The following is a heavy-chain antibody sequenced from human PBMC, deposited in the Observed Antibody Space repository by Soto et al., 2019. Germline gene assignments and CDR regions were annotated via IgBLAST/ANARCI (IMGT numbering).Heavy chain of an antibody. D-gene: IGHD4-17*01. Sequence: LSLTCAVYGGSFSGYYWSWIRQPPGKGLEWIGEINHSGSTNYNPSLKSRVTISVDTSKNQFSLKLSSVTAADTAVYYCARYAKTKVTTDLYYFDYWGQGTLVTVSS. CDR2: INHSGST. V-gene: IGHV4-34*01. CDR1: GGSFSGYY. CDR3: ARYAKTKVTTDLYYFDY. J-gene: IGHJ4*02.